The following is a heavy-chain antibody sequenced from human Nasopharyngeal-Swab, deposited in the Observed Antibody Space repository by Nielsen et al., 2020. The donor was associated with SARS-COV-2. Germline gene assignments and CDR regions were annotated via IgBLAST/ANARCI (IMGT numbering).Heavy chain of an antibody. CDR2: FRGSGGST. J-gene: IGHJ6*02. CDR3: AKLAPRTDTTQYYDGSRSYYHYYYYGIDV. Sequence: WIGQPPGQGLEWVSAFRGSGGSTYYADSVRGRFTISRDNSKNTLYLQMNRLRAKDTAVYYCAKLAPRTDTTQYYDGSRSYYHYYYYGIDVWGQGTTVTVSS. V-gene: IGHV3-23*01. D-gene: IGHD3-10*01.